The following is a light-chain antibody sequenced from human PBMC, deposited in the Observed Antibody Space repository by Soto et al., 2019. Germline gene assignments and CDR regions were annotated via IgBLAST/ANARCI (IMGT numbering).Light chain of an antibody. CDR3: SSYAGSSNV. CDR1: SSDVGGYNY. J-gene: IGLJ1*01. V-gene: IGLV2-8*01. CDR2: EVN. Sequence: QCVLKQAPSAYGFPGQAVAISYTGTSSDVGGYNYVSWYQQHPGKAPKLMIYEVNKRPSGVPDRFSGSKSGNTASLTVSGLQAEDEADYYCSSYAGSSNVFGTGTKFPVL.